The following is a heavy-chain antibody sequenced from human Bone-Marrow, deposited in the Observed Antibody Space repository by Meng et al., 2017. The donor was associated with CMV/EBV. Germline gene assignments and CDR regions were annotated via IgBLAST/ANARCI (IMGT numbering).Heavy chain of an antibody. J-gene: IGHJ4*02. CDR2: VSVYNGNT. Sequence: ASVKVSCKASGGTFSSYTISWVRQAPGQGLEWVGWVSVYNGNTEYAQKLQGRVTMTTDTSTTTAYMELRSLRSDDTAVYYCARGLLLYASLWGQGTPVTVSS. CDR3: ARGLLLYASL. D-gene: IGHD2-2*02. V-gene: IGHV1-18*01. CDR1: GGTFSSYT.